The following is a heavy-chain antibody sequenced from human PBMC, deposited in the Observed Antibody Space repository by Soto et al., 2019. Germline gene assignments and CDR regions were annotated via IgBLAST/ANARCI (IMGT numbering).Heavy chain of an antibody. V-gene: IGHV3-49*03. Sequence: GGSLRLSCTASGFTFGDYAMSWFRQAPGKGLEWVGFIRSKAYGGTTEYAASVKGRFTISRDDSKSIAYLQMNSLKTEDTAVYYCTGEDSNYYYYGMDVWGQGTTVTVSS. CDR1: GFTFGDYA. CDR3: TGEDSNYYYYGMDV. D-gene: IGHD4-4*01. CDR2: IRSKAYGGTT. J-gene: IGHJ6*02.